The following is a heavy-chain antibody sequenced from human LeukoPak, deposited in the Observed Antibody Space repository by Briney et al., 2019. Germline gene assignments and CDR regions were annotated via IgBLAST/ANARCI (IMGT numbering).Heavy chain of an antibody. D-gene: IGHD6-6*01. J-gene: IGHJ4*02. CDR1: GYSFTSYW. CDR3: ARNGYSSSPRDY. CDR2: IDPSDSYT. Sequence: GESLKISCKGSGYSFTSYWMSWVRQMPGKGLDWMGRIDPSDSYTNYSPSFQGHVTISADKSISTAYLQWSSLKASDTAMYYCARNGYSSSPRDYWGQGTLVTVSS. V-gene: IGHV5-10-1*01.